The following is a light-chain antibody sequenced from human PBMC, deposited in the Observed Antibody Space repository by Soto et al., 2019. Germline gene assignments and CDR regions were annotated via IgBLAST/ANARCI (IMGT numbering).Light chain of an antibody. V-gene: IGKV1-5*01. CDR2: DAS. J-gene: IGKJ1*01. CDR3: QQYNSYPRT. CDR1: QSISSW. Sequence: VHMTLSASTLSATVGYRATIPCRASQSISSWLAWYQQKKGKAPKLLIYDASSLESGVPSRFSGSGYGTEFNLTISSLQTDDFATYYCQQYNSYPRTFGQGTKVDIK.